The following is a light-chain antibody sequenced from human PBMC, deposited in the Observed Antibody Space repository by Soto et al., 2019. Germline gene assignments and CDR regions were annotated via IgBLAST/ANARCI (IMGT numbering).Light chain of an antibody. Sequence: QSVLTQPASVTGSPGQSITISCTGTSXDVGGYNYVSWYQQLPGKAPKLMIYDVSDRPSGVSNRFSGSTSGNTASLTISGLQAEDEADYYCSTYTSSSLYVFGTGTKVIFL. CDR2: DVS. V-gene: IGLV2-14*01. CDR3: STYTSSSLYV. CDR1: SXDVGGYNY. J-gene: IGLJ1*01.